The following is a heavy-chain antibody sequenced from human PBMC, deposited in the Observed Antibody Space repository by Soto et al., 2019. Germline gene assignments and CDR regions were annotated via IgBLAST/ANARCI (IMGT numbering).Heavy chain of an antibody. D-gene: IGHD2-2*01. CDR2: INAGNGNT. J-gene: IGHJ3*02. CDR1: GYTFTNYA. Sequence: QVQLVQSGAEVKKPGASVKVSCKASGYTFTNYAMHWVRQAPGQRPEWMGWINAGNGNTKFSQRFQGRVTITRDTSAKIAYKELSSLTTEDTAVYFCSRAGFCSTTRCSDAFDIWGQGTMVTVSS. CDR3: SRAGFCSTTRCSDAFDI. V-gene: IGHV1-3*01.